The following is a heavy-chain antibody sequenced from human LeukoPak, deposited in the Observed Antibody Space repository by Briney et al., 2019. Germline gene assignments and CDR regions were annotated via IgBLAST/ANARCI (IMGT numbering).Heavy chain of an antibody. D-gene: IGHD1-1*01. CDR2: INPNSGGT. V-gene: IGHV1-2*02. J-gene: IGHJ4*02. CDR1: GYTFTGYY. CDR3: ARGPLETTGTDFHWNDGSYFDY. Sequence: ASVKVSCKASGYTFTGYYMHWVRQAPGQGLEWMGWINPNSGGTNYAQKFQGRVTMTRDTSISTAYMELSRLRSEDTAVYYCARGPLETTGTDFHWNDGSYFDYWGQGTLVTVSS.